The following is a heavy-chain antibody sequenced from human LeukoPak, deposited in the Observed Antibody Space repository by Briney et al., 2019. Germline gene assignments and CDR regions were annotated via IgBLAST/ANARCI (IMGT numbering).Heavy chain of an antibody. CDR1: GYTFTGYY. V-gene: IGHV1-2*06. Sequence: GASVKVSCKASGYTFTGYYMHWVRQAPGQGLEWMGRINPNSGGTNYAQKFQGRVTMTRDTSISTAYMELSRLRSDDTAVYYCARGVLSSSWYLNIDYWGQGTLVTVSS. D-gene: IGHD6-13*01. J-gene: IGHJ4*02. CDR3: ARGVLSSSWYLNIDY. CDR2: INPNSGGT.